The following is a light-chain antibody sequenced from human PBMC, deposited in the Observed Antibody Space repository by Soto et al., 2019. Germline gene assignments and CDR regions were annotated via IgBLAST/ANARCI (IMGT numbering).Light chain of an antibody. J-gene: IGKJ1*01. CDR3: QQYYSYWT. Sequence: DIQMTQYPSTLSASVGDRVIITCRASQSISSWLALYQQKPGKDPKLLISKASNLESGVPSRFSGSGSGTEFTLTVSSLQHDDFATYYCQQYYSYWTFGQGTKVEIK. CDR1: QSISSW. V-gene: IGKV1-5*03. CDR2: KAS.